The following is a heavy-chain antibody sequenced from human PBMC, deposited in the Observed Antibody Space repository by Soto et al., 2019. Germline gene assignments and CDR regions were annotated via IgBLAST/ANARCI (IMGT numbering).Heavy chain of an antibody. CDR1: GGSISSGGYY. V-gene: IGHV4-31*03. CDR2: IYYSGST. Sequence: PSETLSLTCTVSGGSISSGGYYWSWIRQHPGKGLEWIGYIYYSGSTYYNPSLKSRVTISVDTSKNQFSLKLSSVTAADTAVYYCARHTVNWFDPWGQGTLVTVSS. CDR3: ARHTVNWFDP. D-gene: IGHD4-17*01. J-gene: IGHJ5*02.